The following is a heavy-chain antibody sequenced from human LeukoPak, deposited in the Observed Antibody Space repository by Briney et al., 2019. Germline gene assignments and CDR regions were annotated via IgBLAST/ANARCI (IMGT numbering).Heavy chain of an antibody. CDR2: FSGSGGST. CDR1: GFTFSSYA. Sequence: GGSLRLSCAASGFTFSSYAMSWVRQAPGKGLEWVSTFSGSGGSTYYADSVKGRFTISRDDSKNTLYLQMNSLRAEDTAVYYCAKHPESPRSSSPDYWGQGTLVTVSS. CDR3: AKHPESPRSSSPDY. D-gene: IGHD1-14*01. J-gene: IGHJ4*02. V-gene: IGHV3-23*01.